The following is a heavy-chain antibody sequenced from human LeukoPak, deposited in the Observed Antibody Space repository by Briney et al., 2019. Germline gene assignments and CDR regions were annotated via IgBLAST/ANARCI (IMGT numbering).Heavy chain of an antibody. D-gene: IGHD6-19*01. Sequence: ASVKVSCKASGYTFTSYYMHWVRQAPGQGLEWMGIINPSGGSTSYAQKFQGRVTTTRDTSTSTVYMELSSLRSEDTAVYYCARVEQWLVLGYWGQGTLVTVSS. V-gene: IGHV1-46*01. CDR2: INPSGGST. J-gene: IGHJ4*02. CDR3: ARVEQWLVLGY. CDR1: GYTFTSYY.